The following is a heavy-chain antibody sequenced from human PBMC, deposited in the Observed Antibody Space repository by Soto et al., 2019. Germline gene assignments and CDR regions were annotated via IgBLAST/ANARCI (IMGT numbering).Heavy chain of an antibody. Sequence: PSETLSLTCTVSGGANSIGDYYCSWIRQHPGKGLEWIGTSYFSGTTYYNPSLKSRVTISVDTSKSQFSLKLSPVTSADTAVYYCARRDRSRCNYWFDTWGQ. D-gene: IGHD3-22*01. CDR1: GGANSIGDYY. J-gene: IGHJ5*02. V-gene: IGHV4-31*03. CDR3: ARRDRSRCNYWFDT. CDR2: SYFSGTT.